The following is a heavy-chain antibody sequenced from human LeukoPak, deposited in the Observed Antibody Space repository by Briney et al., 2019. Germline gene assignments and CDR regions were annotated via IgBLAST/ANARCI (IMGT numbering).Heavy chain of an antibody. Sequence: PSETLSLTCTVSGGSISSYYWSWIRQPPGKGLEWIGYIYYSGSTNYNPSLKSRVTISVDTSKNQFSLKLSSVTAADTAVYYCARDYGSSSAPRPGYYYYGMDVWGNGTTVTVSS. V-gene: IGHV4-59*01. CDR2: IYYSGST. CDR3: ARDYGSSSAPRPGYYYYGMDV. CDR1: GGSISSYY. J-gene: IGHJ6*04. D-gene: IGHD6-13*01.